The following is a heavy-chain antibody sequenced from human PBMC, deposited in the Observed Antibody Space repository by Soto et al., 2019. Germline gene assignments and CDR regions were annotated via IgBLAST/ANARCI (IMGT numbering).Heavy chain of an antibody. CDR2: IYWDDDK. V-gene: IGHV2-5*02. Sequence: QITLKESGPTLVKPSQTLTLTCTFSGFSLSTSGVGVGWIRQPPGKALEWLAVIYWDDDKRYSPFLRSRLTXTXVTSKNQVVLTMTNVDPVDTATYYCAHRGNYYGLDVWGQGTAVTVSS. J-gene: IGHJ6*02. CDR3: AHRGNYYGLDV. CDR1: GFSLSTSGVG.